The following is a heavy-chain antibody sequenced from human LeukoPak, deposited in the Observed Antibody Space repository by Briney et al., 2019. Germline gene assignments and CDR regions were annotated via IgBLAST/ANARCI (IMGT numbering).Heavy chain of an antibody. D-gene: IGHD1-26*01. CDR3: AKSGRGDY. CDR1: GFTFDDYA. Sequence: GGSLRLSCAASGFTFDDYAMHWVRQAPGKGLEWVSGISWNSGSIGYADSVKGRFAISRDNAKNSLYLQMNSLRAEDTALYYCAKSGRGDYWGQGTLVTVSS. V-gene: IGHV3-9*01. CDR2: ISWNSGSI. J-gene: IGHJ4*02.